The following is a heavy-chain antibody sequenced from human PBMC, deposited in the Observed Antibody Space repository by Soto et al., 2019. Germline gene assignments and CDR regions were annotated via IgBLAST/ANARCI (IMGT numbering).Heavy chain of an antibody. CDR2: IKSKTDGGTT. Sequence: GGSLRLSCAASGFTFSNAWMNWVRQAPGKGLEWVGRIKSKTDGGTTDYAAPVKGRFTISRDDSKNTLYLQMNSLKTRDTAVYYCTSSLSHNATPPALLRDITMVRGVIQWDKDYWGQGTLVTVSS. CDR1: GFTFSNAW. V-gene: IGHV3-15*07. CDR3: TSSLSHNATPPALLRDITMVRGVIQWDKDY. D-gene: IGHD3-10*01. J-gene: IGHJ4*02.